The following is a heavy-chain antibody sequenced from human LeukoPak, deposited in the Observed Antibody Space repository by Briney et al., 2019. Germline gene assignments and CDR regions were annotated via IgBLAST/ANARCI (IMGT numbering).Heavy chain of an antibody. CDR2: ISSSSSYI. CDR3: ARAQGGVYSSSWYPYFDY. CDR1: GFTFSSYS. Sequence: GGSLRLSCAASGFTFSSYSMNWVRQAPGKGLEWVSSISSSSSYIYYADSVKGQFTISRDNAKNSLYLQMNSLRAEDTDVYYCARAQGGVYSSSWYPYFDYWGQGTLVTVSS. V-gene: IGHV3-21*01. J-gene: IGHJ4*02. D-gene: IGHD6-13*01.